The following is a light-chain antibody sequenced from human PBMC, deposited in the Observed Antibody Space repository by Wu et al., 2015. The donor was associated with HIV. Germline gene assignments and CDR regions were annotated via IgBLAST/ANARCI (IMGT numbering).Light chain of an antibody. J-gene: IGKJ4*01. CDR2: DAS. CDR1: QSVSRD. Sequence: EIGMTQSPVTLSVSPGDRVTLFCRASQSVSRDLAWYQQKRGQAPRLIIYDASTRATGVPARFRGGGSGTEFTLSVNNIESDDFGVYYCQQYMNWPPFTFGRGSRVEI. CDR3: QQYMNWPPFT. V-gene: IGKV3D-15*01.